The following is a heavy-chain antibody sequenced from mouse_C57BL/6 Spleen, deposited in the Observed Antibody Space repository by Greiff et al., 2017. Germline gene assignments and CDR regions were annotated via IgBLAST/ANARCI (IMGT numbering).Heavy chain of an antibody. CDR1: GYAFTNYL. D-gene: IGHD3-2*02. J-gene: IGHJ3*01. V-gene: IGHV1-54*01. Sequence: QVQLQQSGAELVRPGTSVKVSCKASGYAFTNYLIEWVKQRPGQGLEWIGVINPGSGGTNYNEKFKGKATLTADKSSSTAYMQLSSLTSEDSAVYFCARGAQAAWFAYWGQGTLVTVSA. CDR3: ARGAQAAWFAY. CDR2: INPGSGGT.